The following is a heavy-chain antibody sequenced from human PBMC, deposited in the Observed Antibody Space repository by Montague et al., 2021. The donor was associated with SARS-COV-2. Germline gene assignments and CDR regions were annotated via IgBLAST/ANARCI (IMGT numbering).Heavy chain of an antibody. CDR1: GGSFNGFY. D-gene: IGHD2-15*01. V-gene: IGHV4-34*01. CDR2: IGEINNGRXA. J-gene: IGHJ3*01. Sequence: SETLSLTCAVSGGSFNGFYWGRIRQPPGKGLEWLGEIGEINNGRXANYKPSLKSRVTISLDPSKNQFYLQLTSLTAADTAVYFCARGLMRFAVVDAAPRNAFDVWGQGTRVTVSS. CDR3: ARGLMRFAVVDAAPRNAFDV.